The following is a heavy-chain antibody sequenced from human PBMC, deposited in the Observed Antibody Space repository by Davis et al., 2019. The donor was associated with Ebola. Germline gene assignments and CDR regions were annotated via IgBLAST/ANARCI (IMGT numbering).Heavy chain of an antibody. CDR1: GFTFSSYS. D-gene: IGHD3-16*01. CDR2: ISSSSSYI. V-gene: IGHV3-21*01. Sequence: GESLKISCAASGFTFSSYSMNWVRQAPGKGLEWVSSISSSSSYIYYADSVKGRFTISRDNAKNSLYLQMNSLRAEDTAVYYCAREMQGVAFDIWGQGTMVTVSS. J-gene: IGHJ3*02. CDR3: AREMQGVAFDI.